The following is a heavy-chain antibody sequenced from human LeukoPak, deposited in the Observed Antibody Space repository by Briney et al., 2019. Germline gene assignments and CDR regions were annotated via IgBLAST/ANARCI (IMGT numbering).Heavy chain of an antibody. CDR3: ARDEGSGNYYYYLDY. CDR2: IIPIFGTA. Sequence: VASAKVSCXASGGTFSSYAISWVRQAPGQGLEWMGGIIPIFGTANYAQKFQGRVTITADESTSTAYMELSSLRSEDTAVYYCARDEGSGNYYYYLDYWGQGTLVTVSS. D-gene: IGHD1-26*01. J-gene: IGHJ4*02. CDR1: GGTFSSYA. V-gene: IGHV1-69*13.